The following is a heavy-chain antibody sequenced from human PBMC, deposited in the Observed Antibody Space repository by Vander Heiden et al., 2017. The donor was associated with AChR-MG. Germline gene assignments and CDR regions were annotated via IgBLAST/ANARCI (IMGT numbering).Heavy chain of an antibody. D-gene: IGHD2-15*01. CDR1: GGSLSRGYYY. CDR2: IYYSGST. Sequence: QVQLQESGPGLVKHSQTLSLTCTVAGGSLSRGYYYWSWIRQAPGKCLECIGYIYYSGSTYYNPSLKSRVTISVDTSKNQFSLKLSSVTAADTAVYYCARGVIAAFVGGGQVAFDIWGQGTMVTVSS. J-gene: IGHJ3*02. V-gene: IGHV4-30-4*01. CDR3: ARGVIAAFVGGGQVAFDI.